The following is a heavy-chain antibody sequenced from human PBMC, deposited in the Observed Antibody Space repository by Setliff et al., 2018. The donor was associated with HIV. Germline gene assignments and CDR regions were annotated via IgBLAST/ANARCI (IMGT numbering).Heavy chain of an antibody. V-gene: IGHV1-46*01. J-gene: IGHJ5*02. Sequence: GASVKVSCKASGYTFTSYYMHWVRQAPGQGLEWMGRINPSGGTTTYAQKFQGRVTMTRDTSTSTVYMELSSLRSEDTAVYYCAKDRGRGNWLDPWGQGTLVTVSS. CDR2: INPSGGTT. CDR1: GYTFTSYY. CDR3: AKDRGRGNWLDP. D-gene: IGHD3-16*01.